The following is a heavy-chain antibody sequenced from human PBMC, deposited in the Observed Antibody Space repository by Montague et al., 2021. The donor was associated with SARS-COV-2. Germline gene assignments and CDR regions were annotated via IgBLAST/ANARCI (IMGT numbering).Heavy chain of an antibody. Sequence: TLSLTCTVSGDSISSGTHYWSWIRQPAGKGLEWIGRIYTSGGTNYNPSLKSRVTISVGTSNNQFSLNLSSVTAADTAVYYCARAGGNEYRFFDYWGQGTLVTVSS. D-gene: IGHD1-1*01. CDR3: ARAGGNEYRFFDY. J-gene: IGHJ4*02. CDR2: IYTSGGT. V-gene: IGHV4-61*02. CDR1: GDSISSGTHY.